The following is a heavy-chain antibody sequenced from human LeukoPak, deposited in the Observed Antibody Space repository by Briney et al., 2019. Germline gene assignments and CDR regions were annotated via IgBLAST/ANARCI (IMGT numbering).Heavy chain of an antibody. V-gene: IGHV1-18*01. J-gene: IGHJ3*02. CDR3: AREGSHCSSTSCYFGDAFDI. CDR2: ISAYNGNT. Sequence: GASVKVSCKASGYTFTSYGISWVRQAPGQGLEWMGWISAYNGNTNYAQKLQGRVTMTTDTSTSTAYMELRSLRSDDTAVYYCAREGSHCSSTSCYFGDAFDIWGQGTMVTVSS. CDR1: GYTFTSYG. D-gene: IGHD2-2*01.